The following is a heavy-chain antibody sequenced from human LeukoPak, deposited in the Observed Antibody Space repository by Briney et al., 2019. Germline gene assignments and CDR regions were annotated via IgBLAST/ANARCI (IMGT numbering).Heavy chain of an antibody. CDR2: IIPIFGTA. CDR3: ARDLSHKETVTTGDAFDI. CDR1: GGTFSSYA. D-gene: IGHD4-17*01. Sequence: GASVKVSCKASGGTFSSYAISWVRQAPGQGLEWMGGIIPIFGTANYAQKFQGRVTITADESTSTAYMELSGLRSEDTAVYYCARDLSHKETVTTGDAFDIWGQGTMVTVSS. J-gene: IGHJ3*02. V-gene: IGHV1-69*13.